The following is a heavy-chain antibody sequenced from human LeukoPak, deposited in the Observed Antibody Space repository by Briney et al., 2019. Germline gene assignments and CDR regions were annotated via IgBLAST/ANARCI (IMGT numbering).Heavy chain of an antibody. J-gene: IGHJ4*02. Sequence: GGSLRLSCTASGFTFGDYAMSWFRQAPGKGLEWVGFIRSKAYGGTTEYAASVKGRFTISRDDSKSIAYLQMNSLKTEDTAVYYCTIYDSSGYYPRRFDYWGQGTLVTVSS. CDR3: TIYDSSGYYPRRFDY. D-gene: IGHD3-22*01. CDR1: GFTFGDYA. CDR2: IRSKAYGGTT. V-gene: IGHV3-49*03.